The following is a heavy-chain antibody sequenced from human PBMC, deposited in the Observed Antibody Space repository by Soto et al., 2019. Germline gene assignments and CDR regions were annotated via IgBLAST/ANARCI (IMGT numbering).Heavy chain of an antibody. CDR1: GDSVSGDSAA. CDR2: TYYRSRWYN. V-gene: IGHV6-1*01. J-gene: IGHJ6*03. Sequence: SQTLSLTCVISGDSVSGDSAAWNWVRLSPSRGLEWLARTYYRSRWYNDYAVSVGSRITVNADTSKNQFSLQLTSVTPEDTAIYFCAGTTSHHWLYMDVWGRGTTVTVSS. D-gene: IGHD1-1*01. CDR3: AGTTSHHWLYMDV.